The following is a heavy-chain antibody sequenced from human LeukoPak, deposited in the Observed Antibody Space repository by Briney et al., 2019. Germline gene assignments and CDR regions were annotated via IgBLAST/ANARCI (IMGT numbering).Heavy chain of an antibody. CDR1: GGSISSYY. J-gene: IGHJ6*03. V-gene: IGHV4-4*07. CDR2: IYTSGST. Sequence: PSETLSLTCTDSGGSISSYYWSWIRQPAGKGLEWIGRIYTSGSTNYNPSLKSRVTMSVDTSKNQFSLKLSSVTAADTAVYYCARGEPQSESYYYYYMDVWGKGTTVTVSS. CDR3: ARGEPQSESYYYYYMDV.